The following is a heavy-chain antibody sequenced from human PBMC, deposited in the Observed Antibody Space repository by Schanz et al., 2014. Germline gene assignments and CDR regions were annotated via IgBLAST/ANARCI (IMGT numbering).Heavy chain of an antibody. CDR3: ARARSWPDY. D-gene: IGHD6-13*01. CDR1: GFIFSNSW. Sequence: VQLVESGGGLVQPGGSLRLSCAASGFIFSNSWMSWIRQHPGKGLEWIGYIYDGGSTYYNPSLKSRVTISVDTSKNQFSLRLSSVTAADTAVYYCARARSWPDYWGQGTLVTVSS. V-gene: IGHV4-31*02. CDR2: IYDGGST. J-gene: IGHJ4*02.